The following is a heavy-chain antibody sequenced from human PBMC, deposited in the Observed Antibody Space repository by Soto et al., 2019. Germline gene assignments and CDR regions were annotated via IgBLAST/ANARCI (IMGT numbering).Heavy chain of an antibody. V-gene: IGHV3-11*05. Sequence: QVQLVESGGGLVKPGGSLRLSCAASGFTFSDYYMSWIRQAPGKGLEWVSYISSSSSYTKYADSVKGRFTITRDNAKKSLYLQMNSLRAEDTALYYCAKGGRLHGNWCDPWGQGNLVTVSS. CDR3: AKGGRLHGNWCDP. D-gene: IGHD6-25*01. CDR2: ISSSSSYT. J-gene: IGHJ5*01. CDR1: GFTFSDYY.